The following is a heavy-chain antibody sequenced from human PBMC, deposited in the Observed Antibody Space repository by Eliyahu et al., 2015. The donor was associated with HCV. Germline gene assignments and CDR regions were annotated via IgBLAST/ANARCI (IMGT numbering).Heavy chain of an antibody. Sequence: QVQLRQWGAGPLKPSETLSLXCAVYGASISGYYWTWIRQPPGKGLEWIGEISHSGGTAYNPSLKSRVSISADTSKNQFSLRLSSVTAADAAVYYCATLSSSSPDYWGPGTLVTVSS. D-gene: IGHD6-6*01. CDR3: ATLSSSSPDY. CDR1: GASISGYY. V-gene: IGHV4-34*01. J-gene: IGHJ4*02. CDR2: ISHSGGT.